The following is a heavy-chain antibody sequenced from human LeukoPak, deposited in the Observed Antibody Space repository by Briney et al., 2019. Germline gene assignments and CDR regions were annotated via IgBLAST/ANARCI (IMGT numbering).Heavy chain of an antibody. CDR2: ISSSSSYI. J-gene: IGHJ4*02. CDR3: AKGGVPVVSPAVN. V-gene: IGHV3-21*01. D-gene: IGHD2-2*01. Sequence: GGSLRLSCAASGFTFSSYSMNWVRQAPGKGLEWVSSISSSSSYIYYADSVKGRFTISRDNSKNTLYLQMNSLRAEDTAVYYCAKGGVPVVSPAVNWGQGTLVTVSS. CDR1: GFTFSSYS.